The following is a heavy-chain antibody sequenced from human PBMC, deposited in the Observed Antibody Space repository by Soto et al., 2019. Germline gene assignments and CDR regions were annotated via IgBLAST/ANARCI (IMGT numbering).Heavy chain of an antibody. J-gene: IGHJ4*02. CDR1: GYTFTSYG. CDR3: AREMVRGVGSEY. D-gene: IGHD3-10*01. V-gene: IGHV1-18*01. CDR2: ISTYNGNT. Sequence: ASVKVSCKASGYTFTSYGISWVRQAPGQGLEWMGWISTYNGNTKYAQKLQGRVTMTTDTSTSTAYMELRSLRSDDTAVFYCAREMVRGVGSEYWGQGPLVTVSS.